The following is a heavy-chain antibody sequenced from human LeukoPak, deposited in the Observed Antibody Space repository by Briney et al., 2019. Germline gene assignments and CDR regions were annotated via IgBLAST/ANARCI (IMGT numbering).Heavy chain of an antibody. Sequence: ASVKVSCKASGYTFTTYAVNWVRQAPGQGLEWMGWINTNTGNPTYAQGFTGRFVFSLDTSVSTAYLQISSLKAEDTAVYYCARAMGTSGAQWLVGYYYYGMDVWGQGTTVTVSS. V-gene: IGHV7-4-1*02. CDR2: INTNTGNP. J-gene: IGHJ6*02. CDR1: GYTFTTYA. D-gene: IGHD6-19*01. CDR3: ARAMGTSGAQWLVGYYYYGMDV.